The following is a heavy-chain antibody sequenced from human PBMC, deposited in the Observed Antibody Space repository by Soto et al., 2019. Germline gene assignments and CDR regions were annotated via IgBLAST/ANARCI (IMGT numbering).Heavy chain of an antibody. CDR2: MNPNSGNT. CDR3: ARGNLRRYFDWSLMDV. D-gene: IGHD3-9*01. Sequence: ASVKVSCKASGYTFTGYYMHWLRQAPGQGLEWMGWMNPNSGNTGYAQKFQGRVTMTRNTSISTAYMELSSLRSEDTAVYYCARGNLRRYFDWSLMDVWGKGTTVNVSS. V-gene: IGHV1-8*02. CDR1: GYTFTGYY. J-gene: IGHJ6*03.